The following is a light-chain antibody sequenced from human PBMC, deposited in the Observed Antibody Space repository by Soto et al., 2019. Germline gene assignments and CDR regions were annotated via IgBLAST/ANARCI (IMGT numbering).Light chain of an antibody. CDR3: QQYNAWPPT. J-gene: IGKJ5*01. CDR1: QSVSSSY. V-gene: IGKV3-15*01. Sequence: EIVLTQSPGTLSLSPGARATLSCRASQSVSSSYLAWYQQKSGQAPRLLIYEAFTRATGIPARFSGSGSGTELTLTISSLQSEDFAVYYCQQYNAWPPTFGQGTRLEIK. CDR2: EAF.